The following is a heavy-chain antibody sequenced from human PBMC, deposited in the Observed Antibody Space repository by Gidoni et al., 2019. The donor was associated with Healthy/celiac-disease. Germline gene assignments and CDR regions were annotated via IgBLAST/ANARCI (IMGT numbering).Heavy chain of an antibody. CDR1: GGIFRSYE. J-gene: IGHJ4*02. D-gene: IGHD4-17*01. Sequence: EVQLVESGGGLVQPGGSLRLPCAASGGIFRSYEMHWVRQAPGKGLEWVSYISDNGNTIFYADSVKGRFTISRDNAKNSLLLQMNSLRAEDTAIYYCTRDFDGDYNLDYWGQGTLVTVSS. CDR3: TRDFDGDYNLDY. V-gene: IGHV3-48*03. CDR2: ISDNGNTI.